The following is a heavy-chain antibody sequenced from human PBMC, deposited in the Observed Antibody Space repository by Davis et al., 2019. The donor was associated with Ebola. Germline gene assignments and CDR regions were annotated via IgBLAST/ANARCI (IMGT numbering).Heavy chain of an antibody. D-gene: IGHD3-3*01. CDR1: GFTFSSYG. V-gene: IGHV3-33*01. J-gene: IGHJ5*02. Sequence: PGGSLRLSCAASGFTFSSYGMHWVRQAPGKGLVWVAVIWYDGSNKYYADSVKGRFTISRDNSKNTLYLQMNSLRAEDTAVYYCARDLRTIFGPFDPWGQGTLVTVSS. CDR2: IWYDGSNK. CDR3: ARDLRTIFGPFDP.